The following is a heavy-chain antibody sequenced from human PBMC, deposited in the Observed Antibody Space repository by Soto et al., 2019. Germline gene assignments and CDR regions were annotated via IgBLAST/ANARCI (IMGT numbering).Heavy chain of an antibody. CDR3: AKDSTFDFFFDY. V-gene: IGHV3-23*01. J-gene: IGHJ4*02. Sequence: EVQLLESGGGLVQPGGSLRLSCAASGFTFSSYAMSWVRQAPGKGLEWVSAISGSGGSTYYADSVKGRFTISRDNSKNTLYLKMNSLRAEDTAVYYCAKDSTFDFFFDYWGQGTLVTVSS. CDR2: ISGSGGST. D-gene: IGHD3-16*01. CDR1: GFTFSSYA.